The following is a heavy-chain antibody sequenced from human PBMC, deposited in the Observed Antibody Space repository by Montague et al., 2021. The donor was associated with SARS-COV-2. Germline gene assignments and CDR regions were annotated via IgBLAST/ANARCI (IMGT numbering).Heavy chain of an antibody. Sequence: SETLSLTCTVSGGSISSNYYYWDWIRQPPGQELMWFVCNSGSGSTYHNLSVKSRISISVDTSSIQFSLYMISVTAAAAAVYYCERDRTVSEWIWYGMDVWGQGTLVTVSS. D-gene: IGHD3-3*01. CDR2: NSGSGST. CDR1: GGSISSNYYY. CDR3: ERDRTVSEWIWYGMDV. J-gene: IGHJ6*02. V-gene: IGHV4-39*02.